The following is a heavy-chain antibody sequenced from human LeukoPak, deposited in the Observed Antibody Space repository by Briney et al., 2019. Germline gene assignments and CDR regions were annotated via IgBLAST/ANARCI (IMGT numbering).Heavy chain of an antibody. Sequence: GGSLRLSCAASGFTFSDYYMSWIRQAPGKGLEWVSYISSSGSTIYYADSVKGRFTISRDNAKNSLYLQMNSLRAEDTAVYYCARDADFDTYCGGDCYCCAFDIWGQGTMVTVSS. CDR2: ISSSGSTI. J-gene: IGHJ3*02. V-gene: IGHV3-11*04. CDR3: ARDADFDTYCGGDCYCCAFDI. D-gene: IGHD2-21*01. CDR1: GFTFSDYY.